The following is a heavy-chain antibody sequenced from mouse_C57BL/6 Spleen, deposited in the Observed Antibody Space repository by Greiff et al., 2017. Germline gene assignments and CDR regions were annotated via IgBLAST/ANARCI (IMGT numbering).Heavy chain of an antibody. Sequence: QVQLQQSGAELVKPGASVKLSCKASGYTFTSYWMHWVKQRPGQGLEWIGMIHPNSGSTNYNEKFKSKATLTVDKSSSTAYMQLSSLTSEDSAVYYCARERYYYGSSYAMDYWGQGTSVTVSS. J-gene: IGHJ4*01. CDR1: GYTFTSYW. CDR2: IHPNSGST. D-gene: IGHD1-1*01. V-gene: IGHV1-64*01. CDR3: ARERYYYGSSYAMDY.